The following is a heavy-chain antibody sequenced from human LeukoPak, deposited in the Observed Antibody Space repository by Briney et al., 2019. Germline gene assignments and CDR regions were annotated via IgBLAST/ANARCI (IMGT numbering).Heavy chain of an antibody. CDR2: ISDSGSLT. V-gene: IGHV3-23*01. D-gene: IGHD6-19*01. Sequence: GGSLRLSCAASGFTFSSYSMNWVRQAPGKGLEWVSVISDSGSLTYYADSVKGQFTISRDNSKNTLFLQMNSLRAEDTALYYCAKDARRTSGWYFFDYWGQGSLVTVSS. CDR3: AKDARRTSGWYFFDY. CDR1: GFTFSSYS. J-gene: IGHJ4*02.